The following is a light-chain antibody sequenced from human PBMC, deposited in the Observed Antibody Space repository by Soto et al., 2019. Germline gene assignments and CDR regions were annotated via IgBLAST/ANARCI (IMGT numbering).Light chain of an antibody. Sequence: EIVMTQSPATLSVSPGERATLSCRASQSVSSNLAWYQQKPGQAPRLLIYDASTRATGIPARFSGSGSGTAFTLTISSLQSEDFAVDYCQQYNSWPLTFGGGTKVEIK. J-gene: IGKJ4*01. CDR3: QQYNSWPLT. CDR2: DAS. V-gene: IGKV3-15*01. CDR1: QSVSSN.